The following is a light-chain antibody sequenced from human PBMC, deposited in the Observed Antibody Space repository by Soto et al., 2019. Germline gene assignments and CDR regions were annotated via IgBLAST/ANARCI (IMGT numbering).Light chain of an antibody. CDR2: DAS. CDR1: QDITNY. CDR3: QQSHSIPLT. Sequence: DIQMTQSPSSVSASVGDRVTITCQASQDITNYLNWYQQKPGKAPQLLIYDASNLETGVPSRFSGSGSGTDFTLTISSLQPEDFATYYCQQSHSIPLTFGQGTKVDIK. J-gene: IGKJ1*01. V-gene: IGKV1-33*01.